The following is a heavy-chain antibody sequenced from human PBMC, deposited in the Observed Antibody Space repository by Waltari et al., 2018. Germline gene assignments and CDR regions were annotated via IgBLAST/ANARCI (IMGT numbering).Heavy chain of an antibody. CDR1: AVPLGQSS. D-gene: IGHD6-13*01. CDR3: VTGSVDSRSWYEFDY. J-gene: IGHJ4*02. CDR2: IYYNGYT. V-gene: IGHV4-59*01. Sequence: QVQLQESGPGLVKPSETLSLTCTVSAVPLGQSSWTWIRQSPGMGLDWIGYIYYNGYTIYNPSLKSRITISLDTSKSQSSLSLYSVTAADTAVYYCVTGSVDSRSWYEFDYWGQGTLVTV.